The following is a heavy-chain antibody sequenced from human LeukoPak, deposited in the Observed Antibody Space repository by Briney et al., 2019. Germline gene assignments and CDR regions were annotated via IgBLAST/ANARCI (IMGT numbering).Heavy chain of an antibody. D-gene: IGHD3-22*01. CDR2: IHYSGST. Sequence: SETLSLTCTVSGGSISSYYWSWIRQPPGKRLEWIGYIHYSGSTNYNPSLKSRVTISVDTSKNQFSLKLSSVTAADTAVYYCARDLGPHYYDSSGYFPFDAFDIWGQGTMVTVSS. CDR1: GGSISSYY. V-gene: IGHV4-59*01. J-gene: IGHJ3*02. CDR3: ARDLGPHYYDSSGYFPFDAFDI.